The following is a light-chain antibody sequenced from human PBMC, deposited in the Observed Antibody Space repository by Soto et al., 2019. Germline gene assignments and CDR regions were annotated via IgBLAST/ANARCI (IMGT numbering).Light chain of an antibody. CDR1: SSDVGGYNY. J-gene: IGLJ1*01. V-gene: IGLV2-14*03. Sequence: QSALTQPASVSGSPGQSATISCTGTSSDVGGYNYVSWYQHHPGKAPKLIIYDVTNRPSGVSNPFSGSKSGNTASLTISGLPPEDEADYYCSSYTTSNTRQIVFGTGTKLTVL. CDR3: SSYTTSNTRQIV. CDR2: DVT.